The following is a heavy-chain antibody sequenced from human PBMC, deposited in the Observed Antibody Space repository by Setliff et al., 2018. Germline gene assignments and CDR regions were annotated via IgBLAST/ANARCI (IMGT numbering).Heavy chain of an antibody. CDR2: IYYSGST. CDR3: ARCSGSYDAFDI. V-gene: IGHV4-31*01. J-gene: IGHJ3*02. Sequence: LSLTCTVSGGSISSGGYYWSWIRQHPGMGLEWIGYIYYSGSTYHNPSLKTLVTISVDTSNNQFSLKLSSVTAADTAVYYCARCSGSYDAFDIWVQGTMVTVSS. CDR1: GGSISSGGYY. D-gene: IGHD1-26*01.